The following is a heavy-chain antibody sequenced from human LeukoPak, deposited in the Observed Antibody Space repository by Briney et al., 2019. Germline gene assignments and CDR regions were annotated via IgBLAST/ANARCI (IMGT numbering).Heavy chain of an antibody. CDR3: ARWQNYYYYMDV. Sequence: GGSLRLSCAASGFTFSNYEMNWVCQAPGKGLEWVSYITTSGSTIYYADSVKGRFTISRDNAKNSLYLQMNSLRAEDTAVYYCARWQNYYYYMDVWGRGTTVTVSS. CDR1: GFTFSNYE. CDR2: ITTSGSTI. V-gene: IGHV3-48*03. J-gene: IGHJ6*03.